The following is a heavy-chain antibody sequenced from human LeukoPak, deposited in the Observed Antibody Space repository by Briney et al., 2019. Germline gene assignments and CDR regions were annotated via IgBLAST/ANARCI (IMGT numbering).Heavy chain of an antibody. CDR2: IIPIFGTA. D-gene: IGHD2-15*01. Sequence: GASVKVSCKASGGTFSSYAISWVRQAPGQGIEWLGRIIPIFGTANYAQKFQGRVTITTHESTSTAYMELSSLRSEDTAVYYCACSGGSFDHPLFDYWGQGTLVTVSS. CDR3: ACSGGSFDHPLFDY. J-gene: IGHJ4*02. CDR1: GGTFSSYA. V-gene: IGHV1-69*05.